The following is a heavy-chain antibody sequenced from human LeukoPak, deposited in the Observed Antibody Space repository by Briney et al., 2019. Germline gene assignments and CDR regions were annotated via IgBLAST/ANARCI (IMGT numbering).Heavy chain of an antibody. CDR1: GFTFDDYG. Sequence: GGSLRLSCAASGFTFDDYGMSWVRQAPGKGLEWGSGINWNGGSTGYADSVKGRFTISRDNAKNSLYLQMNSLRAEDTALYYCARVRYYYDSSGYYRGFDYWGQGTLVTVSS. CDR2: INWNGGST. V-gene: IGHV3-20*04. J-gene: IGHJ4*02. D-gene: IGHD3-22*01. CDR3: ARVRYYYDSSGYYRGFDY.